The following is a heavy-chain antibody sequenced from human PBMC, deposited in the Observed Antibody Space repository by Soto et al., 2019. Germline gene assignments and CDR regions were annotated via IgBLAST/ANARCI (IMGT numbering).Heavy chain of an antibody. CDR2: IYHSGST. D-gene: IGHD1-26*01. V-gene: IGHV4-4*02. CDR1: GGSISSSNW. CDR3: ASVGPGYYYGMDV. J-gene: IGHJ6*02. Sequence: SETLSLTCAVSGGSISSSNWWSWVRQPPGKGLEWIGEIYHSGSTNYNPSLKSRVTISVDKSKNQFSLKLSSVTAADTAVYYCASVGPGYYYGMDVWGQGTTVTVSS.